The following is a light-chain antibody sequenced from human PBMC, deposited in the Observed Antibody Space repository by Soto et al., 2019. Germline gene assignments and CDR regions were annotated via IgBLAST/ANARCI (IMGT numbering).Light chain of an antibody. V-gene: IGLV2-23*02. CDR2: NVT. Sequence: QSALTQPASVSGSPGQSITISCSGNAVSYQLVSWYQQQPGKAPKLILYNVTRRPSGVSNRFSGFKSGTTVSLKITGLQAEDEADYYCCSFVGLTNYVFGNGTKVTVL. J-gene: IGLJ1*01. CDR3: CSFVGLTNYV. CDR1: GNAVSYQL.